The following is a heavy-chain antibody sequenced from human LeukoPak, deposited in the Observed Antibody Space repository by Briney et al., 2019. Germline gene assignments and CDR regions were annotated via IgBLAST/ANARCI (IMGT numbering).Heavy chain of an antibody. CDR1: GDSMNSSRFS. CDR2: SYHGGST. V-gene: IGHV4-30-2*01. J-gene: IGHJ5*02. Sequence: PSKTLSLTCDVSGDSMNSSRFSWSWLRQPPGKGLEWIGYSYHGGSTHYNPSLQSRVTISVDRSKKQFSLNLNSVTAADTAVYYCARMVVDVTRWFDPWGQGTLVTVSS. D-gene: IGHD2-15*01. CDR3: ARMVVDVTRWFDP.